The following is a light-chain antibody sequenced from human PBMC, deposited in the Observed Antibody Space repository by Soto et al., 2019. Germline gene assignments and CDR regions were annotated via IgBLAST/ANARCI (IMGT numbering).Light chain of an antibody. J-gene: IGLJ2*01. Sequence: QSVLTQPSSASGTPGQRVTISCSGSSSNIGSNYVYWYQQLPGTAPKLLIYRNNQRPSGVPDRFSGSKSGTSASLAISGLRSEDEADYYCAAWDDSLSGPGVFGGGTQLTVL. CDR3: AAWDDSLSGPGV. CDR2: RNN. CDR1: SSNIGSNY. V-gene: IGLV1-47*01.